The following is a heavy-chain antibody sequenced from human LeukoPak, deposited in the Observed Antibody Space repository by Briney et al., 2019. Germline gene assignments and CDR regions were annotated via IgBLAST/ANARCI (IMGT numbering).Heavy chain of an antibody. CDR1: GFTFSSYV. CDR2: ISDGGNFP. V-gene: IGHV3-23*01. Sequence: GGSLRLSCAASGFTFSSYVMSWVRQAPGKGLEWVSGISDGGNFPYYADSVKGRFTISRDNSRNTLSLQMNSLRADDTAVFYCAKELREGRFTAMVQIDYWGQGTLVTVSS. CDR3: AKELREGRFTAMVQIDY. J-gene: IGHJ4*02. D-gene: IGHD5-18*01.